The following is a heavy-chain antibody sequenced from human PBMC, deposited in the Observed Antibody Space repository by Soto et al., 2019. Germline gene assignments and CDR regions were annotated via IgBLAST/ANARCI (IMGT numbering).Heavy chain of an antibody. CDR1: GYTFTTFE. D-gene: IGHD2-15*01. V-gene: IGHV1-18*01. CDR2: ISGENGDT. Sequence: QVQVVQSGAEVKKPGASVKVACKASGYTFTTFEMSWVRQAPGQGLEWMGWISGENGDTNSAQRFQDRVTMTTDTSTNTAYMELRSLTSDDTAVYYCARRYCSAGSCFTCWHFDLWGRGTLVTVSS. CDR3: ARRYCSAGSCFTCWHFDL. J-gene: IGHJ2*01.